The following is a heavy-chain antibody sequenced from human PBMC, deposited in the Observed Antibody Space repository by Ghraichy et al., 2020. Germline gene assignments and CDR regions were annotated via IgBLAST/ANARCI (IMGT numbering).Heavy chain of an antibody. D-gene: IGHD6-19*01. CDR3: AKEYEVGQWLILGFVDY. CDR2: ISGSGGST. Sequence: GGSLRLSCAASGFTFSSYAMSWVRQAPGKGLEWVSAISGSGGSTYYADSVKGRFTISRDNSKNTLYLQMNSLRAEDTAVYYCAKEYEVGQWLILGFVDYWGQGTLVTVSS. J-gene: IGHJ4*02. CDR1: GFTFSSYA. V-gene: IGHV3-23*01.